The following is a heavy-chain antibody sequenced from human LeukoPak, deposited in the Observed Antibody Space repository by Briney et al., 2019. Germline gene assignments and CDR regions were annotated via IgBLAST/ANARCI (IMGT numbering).Heavy chain of an antibody. D-gene: IGHD6-13*01. CDR1: GGSISSHY. Sequence: SETLSLTCTVSGGSISSHYWSWIRQPPGKGLEWIGYIYYSGSTNYNPSLKSRVTISVDTSKNQFSLKLSSATAADTAVYYCARVGDIAAAVDYWGQGTLVTVSS. CDR3: ARVGDIAAAVDY. J-gene: IGHJ4*02. CDR2: IYYSGST. V-gene: IGHV4-59*11.